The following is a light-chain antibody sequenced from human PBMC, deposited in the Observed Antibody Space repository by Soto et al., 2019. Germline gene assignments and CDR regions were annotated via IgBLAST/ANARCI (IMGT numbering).Light chain of an antibody. V-gene: IGKV1-13*02. CDR2: DAS. CDR3: QQFHTFPIT. Sequence: AIPLTQSPSSLSASIGDRVTITCRASQGISIALAWYQQKPGKAPKLLIYDASSSESGVPSRFSGSGSGTDFTLTISSLQPEDFAAYSCQQFHTFPITFGQGTRLEIK. CDR1: QGISIA. J-gene: IGKJ5*01.